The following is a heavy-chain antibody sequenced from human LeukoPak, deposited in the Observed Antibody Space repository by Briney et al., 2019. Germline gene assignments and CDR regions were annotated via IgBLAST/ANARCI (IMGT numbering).Heavy chain of an antibody. J-gene: IGHJ4*02. D-gene: IGHD6-6*01. CDR3: ARGRVTFSFSSGLGY. CDR2: IIPSGGGT. CDR1: GNTLTSYY. V-gene: IGHV1-46*03. Sequence: ASVKVSCKASGNTLTSYYMHWVRQAPGQGLEWMGIIIPSGGGTTYAQKFQGRVTMTRDTSTSTVYMELSSLRSEDTAVYFCARGRVTFSFSSGLGYWGQGTLVTVSS.